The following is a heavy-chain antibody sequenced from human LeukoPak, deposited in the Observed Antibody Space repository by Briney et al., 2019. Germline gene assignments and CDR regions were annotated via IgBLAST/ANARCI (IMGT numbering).Heavy chain of an antibody. J-gene: IGHJ6*03. D-gene: IGHD6-6*01. CDR3: ARAHSSSSYYYYYYYMDV. CDR1: GGSISSHY. Sequence: SETLSLTCTVSGGSISSHYWSWIRQPPGKGLEWIGYIYYSGSTNYNPSLKSRVTISVDTSKNQFSLKLSSVTAADTAVYYCARAHSSSSYYYYYYYMDVWGKGTTVTVSS. CDR2: IYYSGST. V-gene: IGHV4-59*11.